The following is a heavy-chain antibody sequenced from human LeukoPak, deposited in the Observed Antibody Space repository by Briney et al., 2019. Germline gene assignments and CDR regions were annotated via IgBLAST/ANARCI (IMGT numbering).Heavy chain of an antibody. CDR3: ARGGGSYRTGFDY. J-gene: IGHJ4*02. Sequence: ASVKVSCKASGYTFTGCYMHWVRQAPGQGLEWMGWINPNSGGTNYAQKFQGRVTMTRDTSISTAYMELSRLRSDDTAVYYCARGGGSYRTGFDYWGQGTLVTVSS. CDR1: GYTFTGCY. V-gene: IGHV1-2*02. D-gene: IGHD1-26*01. CDR2: INPNSGGT.